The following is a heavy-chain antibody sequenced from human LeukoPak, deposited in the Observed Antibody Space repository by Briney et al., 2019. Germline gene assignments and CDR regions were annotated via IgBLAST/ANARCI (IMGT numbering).Heavy chain of an antibody. Sequence: ASVKVSCKVSGYTLTELSMHWVRQAPGKGLEWMGGFDPEDGETIYAQKFQGRVTMTEDTSTGTAYMELSSLRSEDTAVYYCATLSRIVGATTPYFDYWGQGTLVTVSS. CDR3: ATLSRIVGATTPYFDY. J-gene: IGHJ4*02. D-gene: IGHD1-26*01. V-gene: IGHV1-24*01. CDR1: GYTLTELS. CDR2: FDPEDGET.